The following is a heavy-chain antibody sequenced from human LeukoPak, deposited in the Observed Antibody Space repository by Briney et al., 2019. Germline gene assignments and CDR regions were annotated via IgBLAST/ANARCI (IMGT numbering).Heavy chain of an antibody. V-gene: IGHV3-15*01. CDR2: IKSKNDGWTT. CDR3: TTAPASVDY. CDR1: GLTFSNAW. Sequence: PGGSLRLSCAASGLTFSNAWMSWVRQAPGKGLEWVGRIKSKNDGWTTDYAAPVKGRFTISRDDSKNMMYLQMNSLKIDDTAVYFCTTAPASVDYWGQGTLITVSS. J-gene: IGHJ4*02.